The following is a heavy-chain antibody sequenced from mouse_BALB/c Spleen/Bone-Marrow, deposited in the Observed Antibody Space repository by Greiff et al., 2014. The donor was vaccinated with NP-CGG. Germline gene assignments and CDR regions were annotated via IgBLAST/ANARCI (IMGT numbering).Heavy chain of an antibody. J-gene: IGHJ3*01. CDR1: GFSFNSYG. Sequence: DVKLQESGGGLVKSGGSLKLSCAASGFSFNSYGMSWVRRTPEKRLEWVATISGGGSYTFYPDSVKGRFTISRDNAKNNLYLQLSSLRSEDTALYYCARHAYYDQTEVSFVYWGQGTLVTVSA. CDR2: ISGGGSYT. CDR3: ARHAYYDQTEVSFVY. D-gene: IGHD2-4*01. V-gene: IGHV5-9-2*01.